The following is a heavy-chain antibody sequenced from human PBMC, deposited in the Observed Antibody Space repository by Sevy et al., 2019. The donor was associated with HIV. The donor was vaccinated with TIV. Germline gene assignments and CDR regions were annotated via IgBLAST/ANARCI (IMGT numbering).Heavy chain of an antibody. CDR2: ISVYNGNT. CDR1: GYTFTSYG. Sequence: ASVKVSCKASGYTFTSYGISWVRQAPGQGLEWMGWISVYNGNTNYAQKLQGRVTMTTDTSTITAYMELGSLGSDDTAVYSCARDHRRGNAFDNWGQGTMVTVSS. D-gene: IGHD3-16*01. CDR3: ARDHRRGNAFDN. V-gene: IGHV1-18*01. J-gene: IGHJ3*02.